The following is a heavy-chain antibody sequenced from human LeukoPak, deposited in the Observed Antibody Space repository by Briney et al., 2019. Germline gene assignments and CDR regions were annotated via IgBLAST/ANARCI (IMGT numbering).Heavy chain of an antibody. Sequence: GGSLRLSGAASGFTFSTQGMHWGRQAPGKGLEWVAVISYDGSKKYYADSVKGRFTISRDNSKNTLLLQMNSLRSEDTAVYYCAAGGELLNAWGQGTLVTVSS. CDR1: GFTFSTQG. V-gene: IGHV3-30*03. J-gene: IGHJ4*02. CDR2: ISYDGSKK. CDR3: AAGGELLNA. D-gene: IGHD1-26*01.